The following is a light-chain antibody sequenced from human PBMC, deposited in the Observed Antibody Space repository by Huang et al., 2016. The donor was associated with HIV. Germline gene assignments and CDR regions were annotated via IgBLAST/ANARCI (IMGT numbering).Light chain of an antibody. CDR1: QSITTS. Sequence: DIQMTQSPSYLSASVGDRVTITCRARQSITTSLNWYQQRPGKAPTLLIYDASTLQSGVPSRFSGSGSGTDFTLTISSLQPEDFATYHCQQSYRTPDTFGQGTKVEIK. J-gene: IGKJ1*01. CDR3: QQSYRTPDT. CDR2: DAS. V-gene: IGKV1-39*01.